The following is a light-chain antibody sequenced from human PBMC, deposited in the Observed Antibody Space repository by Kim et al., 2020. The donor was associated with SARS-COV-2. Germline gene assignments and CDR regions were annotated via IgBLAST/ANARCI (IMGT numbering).Light chain of an antibody. CDR1: QSVSSY. V-gene: IGKV3-11*01. CDR2: DAS. Sequence: SPGERATLSCRASQSVSSYLAWYQQKPGQAPRRLLYDASNRATGIPARFSGSGSGTDFTLTISSLEPEDFAVYYCQQRSNWPKWTFGQGTKVDIK. J-gene: IGKJ1*01. CDR3: QQRSNWPKWT.